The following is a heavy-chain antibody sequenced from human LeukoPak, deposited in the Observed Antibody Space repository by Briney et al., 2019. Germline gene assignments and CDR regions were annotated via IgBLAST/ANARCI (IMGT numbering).Heavy chain of an antibody. J-gene: IGHJ4*02. CDR3: ARASRDGYNFD. CDR2: ISYSGST. Sequence: PSETLSLTCAVSGGSISNYYWTWIRQPPGKGLEWIGYISYSGSTNYNPSLKSRVTISVDTSKKQFSLKLSSVTAADTAVYYCARASRDGYNFDWGQGTLVTVSS. D-gene: IGHD5-24*01. V-gene: IGHV4-59*08. CDR1: GGSISNYY.